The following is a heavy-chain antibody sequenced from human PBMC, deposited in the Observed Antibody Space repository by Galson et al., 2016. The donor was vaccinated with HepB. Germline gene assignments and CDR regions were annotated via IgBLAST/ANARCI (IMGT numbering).Heavy chain of an antibody. D-gene: IGHD5-18*01. CDR2: TLYSGNT. CDR1: GGSVSSGSYY. J-gene: IGHJ4*02. V-gene: IGHV4-61*01. Sequence: SETLSLTCTVSGGSVSSGSYYWSWVRQPPGKALEWIGYTLYSGNTNYNPSLWSRVTISLDTSRNQFSLNLRSVTAADTAVYNCASLIHLWALEYWGQGTLVTVSS. CDR3: ASLIHLWALEY.